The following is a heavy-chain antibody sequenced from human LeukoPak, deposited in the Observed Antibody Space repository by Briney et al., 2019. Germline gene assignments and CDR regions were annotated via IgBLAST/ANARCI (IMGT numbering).Heavy chain of an antibody. CDR1: GYTFTSYG. V-gene: IGHV1-18*01. Sequence: ASVKVSCQASGYTFTSYGISWVRQAPGQGLEWMGWISAYNGNTNYAQKLQGRVTMATDTSTSTAYMALRSLRSDDTAVYYCARDLFGYSSSYYYWGQGTLVTVSS. CDR2: ISAYNGNT. CDR3: ARDLFGYSSSYYY. J-gene: IGHJ4*02. D-gene: IGHD6-13*01.